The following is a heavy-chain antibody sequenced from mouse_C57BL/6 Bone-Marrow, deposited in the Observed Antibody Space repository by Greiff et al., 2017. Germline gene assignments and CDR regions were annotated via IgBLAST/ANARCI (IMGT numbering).Heavy chain of an antibody. CDR3: TNYYGSSYVGVY. CDR2: ISSGGDYI. V-gene: IGHV5-9-1*02. D-gene: IGHD1-1*01. CDR1: GFTFSSYA. Sequence: EVKVVESGEGLVKPGGSLKLSCAASGFTFSSYAMSWVRQTPEKRLEWVAYISSGGDYIYYADTVKGRFTISRDNARNTLYLQMSSLKSEDTAMYYCTNYYGSSYVGVYWGQGTTLTVSS. J-gene: IGHJ2*01.